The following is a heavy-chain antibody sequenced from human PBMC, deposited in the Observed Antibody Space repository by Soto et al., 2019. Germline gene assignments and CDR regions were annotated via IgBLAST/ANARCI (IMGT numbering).Heavy chain of an antibody. CDR1: GFTFSSYA. CDR3: ARDQGRTTLYYQGMDV. V-gene: IGHV3-30-3*01. D-gene: IGHD1-7*01. CDR2: ISYDGSNK. J-gene: IGHJ6*02. Sequence: QVPLVESGGGVVQPGRSLRLSCAASGFTFSSYAMHWVRQAPGQGLEWVALISYDGSNKYYADSVKGRFTISRDNSKNTLYLQMNSLRPEDPAVYHGARDQGRTTLYYQGMDVWGQGATVSVSS.